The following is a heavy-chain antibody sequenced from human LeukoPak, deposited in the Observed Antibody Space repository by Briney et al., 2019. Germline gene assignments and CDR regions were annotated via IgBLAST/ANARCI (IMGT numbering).Heavy chain of an antibody. D-gene: IGHD1-26*01. CDR3: ARDSEDSGSYYTEDAFDI. V-gene: IGHV3-48*01. J-gene: IGHJ3*02. CDR1: GFTFSSYS. CDR2: ISSSSSTI. Sequence: PGGSLRLSCAASGFTFSSYSMNWVRQAPGKGLEWVPYISSSSSTIYYADSVKGRFTISRDNAKNSLYLQMNSLRAEDTAVYYCARDSEDSGSYYTEDAFDIWGQGTMVTVSS.